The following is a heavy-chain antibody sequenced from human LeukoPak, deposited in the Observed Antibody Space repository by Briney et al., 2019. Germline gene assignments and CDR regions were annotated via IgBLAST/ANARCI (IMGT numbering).Heavy chain of an antibody. D-gene: IGHD1-26*01. CDR3: AKHMRATNTYSFFGLDV. CDR2: INWNGGGT. CDR1: GFNFDDHG. Sequence: PGGSLRLSCAASGFNFDDHGMDWVRQPPGKGLEWVSSINWNGGGTDYADSVKGRFTISRDNAKNSLYLQLSSLRPEDTALYYCAKHMRATNTYSFFGLDVWGQGTTVTVSS. J-gene: IGHJ6*02. V-gene: IGHV3-9*01.